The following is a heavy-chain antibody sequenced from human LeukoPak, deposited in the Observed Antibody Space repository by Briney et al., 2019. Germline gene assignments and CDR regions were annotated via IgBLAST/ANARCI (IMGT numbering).Heavy chain of an antibody. CDR1: GYTFTSYG. Sequence: ASVKVSCKASGYTFTSYGISWVRQAPGQGLEWMGWISAYNGNTNYAQKLQGRVTMTTDTSTSTAYMELRSLRSDDTAVYYCARGDSGYCSGGSCFGMDVWGKGTTVTSPQ. V-gene: IGHV1-18*01. CDR3: ARGDSGYCSGGSCFGMDV. J-gene: IGHJ6*04. D-gene: IGHD2-15*01. CDR2: ISAYNGNT.